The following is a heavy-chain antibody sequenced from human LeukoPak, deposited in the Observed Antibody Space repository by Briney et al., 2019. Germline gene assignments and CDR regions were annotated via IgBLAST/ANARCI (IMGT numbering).Heavy chain of an antibody. CDR1: GGSISSGGYS. Sequence: TPSLTCAVSGGSISSGGYSWSWIRQPPGKGLEWIGYIYHSGSTYYNPSLKSRVTISVDRSKNQFSLKLSSVTAADTAVYYCARAGEYYCGSGSYQAGPFDYWGQGTLVTVSS. D-gene: IGHD3-10*01. CDR2: IYHSGST. CDR3: ARAGEYYCGSGSYQAGPFDY. V-gene: IGHV4-30-2*01. J-gene: IGHJ4*02.